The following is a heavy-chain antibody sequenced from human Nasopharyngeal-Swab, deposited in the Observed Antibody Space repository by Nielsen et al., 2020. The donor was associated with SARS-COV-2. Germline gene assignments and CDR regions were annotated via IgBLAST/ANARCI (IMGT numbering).Heavy chain of an antibody. V-gene: IGHV3-33*05. CDR3: ANVPETMIVESPLS. Sequence: GGSLRLSCAASGFTFSSYGMHWVRQAPGKGLEWVAVISYDGSNKYYADSVKGRFTISRDNSKNTLYLQMNSLRVEDTAVYYCANVPETMIVESPLSWGQGTLVTVSS. D-gene: IGHD3-22*01. CDR1: GFTFSSYG. J-gene: IGHJ4*02. CDR2: ISYDGSNK.